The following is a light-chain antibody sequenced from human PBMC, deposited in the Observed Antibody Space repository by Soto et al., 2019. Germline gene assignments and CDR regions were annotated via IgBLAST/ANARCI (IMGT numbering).Light chain of an antibody. CDR2: AAS. V-gene: IGKV1-16*01. Sequence: DIQMTQSPSSLPASIGDRVAISCRASQGISNHVAWCQQKPGKAPKTLINAASMLHSGGKSRFSGSGSGTDFPLTFTRLQSEDIATYYCQHWDTYSLSFAGRTNVEIK. J-gene: IGKJ4*01. CDR3: QHWDTYSLS. CDR1: QGISNH.